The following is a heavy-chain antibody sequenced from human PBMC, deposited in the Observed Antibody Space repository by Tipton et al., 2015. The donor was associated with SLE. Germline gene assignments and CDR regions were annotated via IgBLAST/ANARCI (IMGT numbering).Heavy chain of an antibody. D-gene: IGHD3-22*01. CDR1: GGSISTSSYY. CDR2: ISYSGST. Sequence: TLSLTCTVSGGSISTSSYYWGWIRQSPGKGLEWIGYISYSGSTNYNSSLKSRVTISVDTSKNQLSLKLNSVTAADTAVYYCARDEYRYDATGYHLLGHFDFWGQGTLVTVSS. J-gene: IGHJ4*02. V-gene: IGHV4-61*05. CDR3: ARDEYRYDATGYHLLGHFDF.